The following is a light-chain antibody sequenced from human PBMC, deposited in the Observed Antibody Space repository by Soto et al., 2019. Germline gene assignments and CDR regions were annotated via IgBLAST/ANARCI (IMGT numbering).Light chain of an antibody. Sequence: QLVLTQPASVSGSPGQSITISCTGTSSDIGAYNYVSWYQQHPGKAPKLMIYAVNNRPSGVSDRFSGSKSGNTASLTISGLQAEDEADYYCCSYTSSSTLVVFGGGTKVTVL. J-gene: IGLJ2*01. CDR1: SSDIGAYNY. CDR2: AVN. V-gene: IGLV2-14*01. CDR3: CSYTSSSTLVV.